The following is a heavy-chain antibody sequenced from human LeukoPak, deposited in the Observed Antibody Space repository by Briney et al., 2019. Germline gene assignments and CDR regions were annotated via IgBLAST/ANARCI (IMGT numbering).Heavy chain of an antibody. J-gene: IGHJ1*01. CDR3: ARRVAGTLEH. Sequence: AGGSLRLSCAASGFTFSDYYMSWIRQAPGKGPEWVSYISSSSSYTNYADSVKGRFTISRDNAKNSLYLQMNSLRAEDTAVYYCARRVAGTLEHWGQGTLVTVSS. CDR1: GFTFSDYY. CDR2: ISSSSSYT. V-gene: IGHV3-11*06. D-gene: IGHD6-19*01.